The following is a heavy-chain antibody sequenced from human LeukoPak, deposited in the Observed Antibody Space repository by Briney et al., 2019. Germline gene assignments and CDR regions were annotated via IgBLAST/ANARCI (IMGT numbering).Heavy chain of an antibody. CDR2: IYYSGNT. D-gene: IGHD3-22*01. V-gene: IGHV4-59*01. CDR3: ARVTHYYDSSGYYSLRSWYFDL. J-gene: IGHJ2*01. Sequence: SETLSLTCTVSGVSISSFYWSWIRQPPGKGLEWIGYIYYSGNTNYNPSLKSRVTISMDTSTNQFSLKLRSVTAADTAVYYCARVTHYYDSSGYYSLRSWYFDLWGRGTLVTVSS. CDR1: GVSISSFY.